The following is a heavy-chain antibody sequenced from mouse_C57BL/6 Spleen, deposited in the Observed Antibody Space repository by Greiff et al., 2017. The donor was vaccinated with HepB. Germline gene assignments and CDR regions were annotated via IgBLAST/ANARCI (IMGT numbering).Heavy chain of an antibody. V-gene: IGHV3-6*01. J-gene: IGHJ1*03. Sequence: EVKLMESGPGLVKPSQSPSLTCSVTGYSIPSGYYWNWIRQFPGNKLEWMGSINYDGSNNYNPSLKNRISITRDTSKNQFFLKLNSVTTEDTATYYCARVPLYYCGSSYWYFDVWGTVTPVTVSS. CDR2: INYDGSN. CDR3: ARVPLYYCGSSYWYFDV. D-gene: IGHD1-1*01. CDR1: GYSIPSGYY.